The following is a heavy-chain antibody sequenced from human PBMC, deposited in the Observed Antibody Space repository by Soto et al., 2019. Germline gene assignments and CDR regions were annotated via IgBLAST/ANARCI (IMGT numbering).Heavy chain of an antibody. J-gene: IGHJ5*02. CDR2: IYWDDDK. V-gene: IGHV2-5*02. CDR1: GFSLSTSGVG. Sequence: QITLKESGPTLVKPTQTLTLTCTFSGFSLSTSGVGVGWIRQPPGKALEWLALIYWDDDKRYSPSLKSRLTIPKDTSKNQVVLTMTNMDPVDTATYYCAHFLVDFWSDNGGHSRFDPGGQGTLVTVSS. D-gene: IGHD3-3*01. CDR3: AHFLVDFWSDNGGHSRFDP.